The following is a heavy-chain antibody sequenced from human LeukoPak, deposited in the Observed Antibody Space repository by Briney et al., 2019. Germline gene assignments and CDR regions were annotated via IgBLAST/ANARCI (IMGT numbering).Heavy chain of an antibody. CDR2: ISTYNGNT. CDR1: GYTFTSYG. Sequence: RASVKVSCKASGYTFTSYGISWVRQAPGQGLEWMGWISTYNGNTNYAQKLQDRVTMTTDTSTSTAYMELRSLRSDDTAMYYCAREGIRIAAAGTIDYWGQGTLVTVSS. V-gene: IGHV1-18*01. D-gene: IGHD6-13*01. CDR3: AREGIRIAAAGTIDY. J-gene: IGHJ4*02.